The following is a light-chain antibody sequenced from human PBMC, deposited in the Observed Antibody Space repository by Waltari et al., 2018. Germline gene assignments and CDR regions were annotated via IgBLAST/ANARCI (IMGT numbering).Light chain of an antibody. CDR2: DKN. J-gene: IGLJ2*01. CDR3: HSRDASGVGGS. CDR1: GLRSYY. Sequence: SSELTQDPAVSVAMGQTVTIACQGNGLRSYYASGYQQRQGQAPIFNMYDKNNRPSGVPDRFSGSNSDNTASLTITGAQAEDEASYYCHSRDASGVGGSFGGGTKLTVL. V-gene: IGLV3-19*01.